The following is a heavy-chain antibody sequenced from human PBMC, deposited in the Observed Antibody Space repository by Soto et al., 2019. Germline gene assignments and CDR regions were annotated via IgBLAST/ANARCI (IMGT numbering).Heavy chain of an antibody. CDR3: ARQGSSGWHYYNRVDV. J-gene: IGHJ6*02. V-gene: IGHV5-51*01. CDR2: IFTGDSDT. CDR1: GYSFTSYW. D-gene: IGHD6-19*01. Sequence: PGESLKISCKGSGYSFTSYWICLVRQMPGKGLEWMGIIFTGDSDTRYSPSLQGQVTISVDKSINIVYLQWSSLKASETAIYYCARQGSSGWHYYNRVDVWGQGNTVTVPS.